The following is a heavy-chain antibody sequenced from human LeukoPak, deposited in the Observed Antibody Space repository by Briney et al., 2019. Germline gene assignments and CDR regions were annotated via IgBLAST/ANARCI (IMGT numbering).Heavy chain of an antibody. Sequence: ASVKVSCKASGYTFTGYYMHWVRQAPGQGLEWMGWINPNSGGTNYAQKFQGRVTMTRDTSISTAYMELSRLRSDDTAVYYCARSPEYSSTPWYYYYMDVWGKGTTVTVSS. V-gene: IGHV1-2*02. J-gene: IGHJ6*03. CDR2: INPNSGGT. CDR1: GYTFTGYY. CDR3: ARSPEYSSTPWYYYYMDV. D-gene: IGHD6-6*01.